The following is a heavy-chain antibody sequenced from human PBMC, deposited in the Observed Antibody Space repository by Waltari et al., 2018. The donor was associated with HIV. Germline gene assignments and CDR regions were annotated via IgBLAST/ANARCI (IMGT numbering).Heavy chain of an antibody. D-gene: IGHD1-1*01. CDR2: ISHTESP. CDR1: GGSFRGYY. J-gene: IGHJ4*02. Sequence: QVQLRQWGAGLLKPSETLSLTCAVSGGSFRGYYWTWIRQTPGGLLEWIGDISHTESPNHNPSFRSRVTISGDPSKNQFFLNLTSVTAADTATYFCARHTLTTVLNYWGQGTRVFVSS. CDR3: ARHTLTTVLNY. V-gene: IGHV4-34*02.